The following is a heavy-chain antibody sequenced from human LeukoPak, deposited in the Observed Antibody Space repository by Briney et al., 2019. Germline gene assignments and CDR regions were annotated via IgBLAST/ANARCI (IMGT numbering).Heavy chain of an antibody. CDR3: ARDPLNGYSYGLFDY. CDR1: GGTFSSYA. Sequence: GASVKVSCEASGGTFSSYAISWVRQAPGQGLEWMGRIIPIFGTANYAQKFQGRVTITTDESTSTAYMELSSLRSEDTAVYYCARDPLNGYSYGLFDYWGQGTLVTVSS. D-gene: IGHD5-18*01. CDR2: IIPIFGTA. V-gene: IGHV1-69*05. J-gene: IGHJ4*02.